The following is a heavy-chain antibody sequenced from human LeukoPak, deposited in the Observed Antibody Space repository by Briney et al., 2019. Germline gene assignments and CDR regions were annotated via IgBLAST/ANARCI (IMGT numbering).Heavy chain of an antibody. CDR1: GGSISSYY. Sequence: SETLSLTCTVSGGSISSYYWSWIRQPPGKGLEWIGYLYYSGSTNYNPSLKSRVTMSVDTSKNQFSLQLSSVTAADTAVYYCARDPKAGWFDYWGQGTLVTVSS. CDR3: ARDPKAGWFDY. D-gene: IGHD2-15*01. V-gene: IGHV4-59*01. J-gene: IGHJ4*02. CDR2: LYYSGST.